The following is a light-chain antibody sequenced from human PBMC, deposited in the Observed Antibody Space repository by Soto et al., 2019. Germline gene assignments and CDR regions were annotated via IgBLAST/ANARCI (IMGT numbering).Light chain of an antibody. J-gene: IGKJ4*01. CDR3: QQANSFSLT. CDR1: QGISNW. V-gene: IGKV1-12*01. CDR2: TGS. Sequence: DIQMTQSPSSVSASVGDRVSITCRASQGISNWLAWYQQKPGRAPKLLIYTGSSLQSGVPSRFSCTGSGTDFPLTISGLQPEDVATYYCQQANSFSLTFGGGTKGAIK.